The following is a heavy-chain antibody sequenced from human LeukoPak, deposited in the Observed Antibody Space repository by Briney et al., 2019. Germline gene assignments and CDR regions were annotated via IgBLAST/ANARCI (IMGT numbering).Heavy chain of an antibody. Sequence: GASVKVSCKASGGTFSSYTISWVRQAPEQGLEWMGRIIPILGIANYAQKFQGRVTITADKSTSTAYMELSSLRSEDTAVYYCARDGYSSSWYERGDAFDIWGQGTMVTVSS. J-gene: IGHJ3*02. CDR2: IIPILGIA. CDR3: ARDGYSSSWYERGDAFDI. D-gene: IGHD6-13*01. V-gene: IGHV1-69*04. CDR1: GGTFSSYT.